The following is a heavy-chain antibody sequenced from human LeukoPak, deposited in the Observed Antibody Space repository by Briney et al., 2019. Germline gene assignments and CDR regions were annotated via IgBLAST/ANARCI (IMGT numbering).Heavy chain of an antibody. D-gene: IGHD7-27*01. CDR1: GGSISSYY. CDR2: IYYSGST. J-gene: IGHJ4*02. V-gene: IGHV4-59*12. Sequence: SETLSLTCTVSGGSISSYYWSWIRQPPGKGLEWIGYIYYSGSTNYNPSLKSRVTISVDTSKNQYSLKLTSVTAADTAVYYCASLGPRKTIDYWGQGTLVTVSS. CDR3: ASLGPRKTIDY.